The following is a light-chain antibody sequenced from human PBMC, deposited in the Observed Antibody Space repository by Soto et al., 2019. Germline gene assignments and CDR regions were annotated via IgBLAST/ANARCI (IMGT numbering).Light chain of an antibody. V-gene: IGKV3-11*01. CDR1: LSVSTY. CDR2: DVS. J-gene: IGKJ5*01. CDR3: QQRANWTPT. Sequence: EIVLTQSPPTLSLSPGERATLSCRASLSVSTYLAWYHQKPGQAPRLLIYDVSNRASGIPARFTGSGSATALTLTISSLEPEYLGVYYCQQRANWTPTVGQGTRVESK.